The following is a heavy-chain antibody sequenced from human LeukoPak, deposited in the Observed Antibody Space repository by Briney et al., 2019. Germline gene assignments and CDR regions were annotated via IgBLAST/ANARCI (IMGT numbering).Heavy chain of an antibody. Sequence: GGSLRLSCAASGFTFSNHNMNWVRQAPGKGLEWVSSISTSSSYIYYADSVKGRFTISRDNAKNSLYLQMNSLRAEDTAVYYCARVDPGSYLMFYYVGFWGQGTLVTVSS. CDR1: GFTFSNHN. V-gene: IGHV3-21*01. D-gene: IGHD3-10*01. J-gene: IGHJ4*02. CDR2: ISTSSSYI. CDR3: ARVDPGSYLMFYYVGF.